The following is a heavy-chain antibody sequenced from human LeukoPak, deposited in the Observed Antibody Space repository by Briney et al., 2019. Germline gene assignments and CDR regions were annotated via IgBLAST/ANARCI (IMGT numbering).Heavy chain of an antibody. CDR1: GFTFSSYA. D-gene: IGHD2-8*01. V-gene: IGHV3-23*01. Sequence: PGGSLRLSCAASGFTFSSYAMSWVRQAPGKGLERVSGISGSGVSTYYADSVKGRFTISRDNAKNTLYLQMNSLGAEDTAVYNCAREQCTNGVCYLDYWGQGTLVTVSS. CDR2: ISGSGVST. J-gene: IGHJ4*02. CDR3: AREQCTNGVCYLDY.